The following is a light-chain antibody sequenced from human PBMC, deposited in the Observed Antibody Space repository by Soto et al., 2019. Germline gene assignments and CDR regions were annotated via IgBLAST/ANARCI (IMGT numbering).Light chain of an antibody. J-gene: IGKJ3*01. CDR3: QQYNTWPLP. CDR1: QIISRS. V-gene: IGKV3-15*01. CDR2: DAP. Sequence: EIVLTQSPAILSVSPGERATLSFRSIQIISRSLPLYKQKPGQAPTLLISDAPTRATGIPARFSGSGSGTEFTLTIGSLRSEDFAVYYCQQYNTWPLPFGPGTKLDI.